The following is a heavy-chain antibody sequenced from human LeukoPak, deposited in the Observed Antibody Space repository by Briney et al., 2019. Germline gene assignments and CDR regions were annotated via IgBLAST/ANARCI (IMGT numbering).Heavy chain of an antibody. Sequence: KPSETLSLTCTVSGGSISSSSYYWGWIRQPPGKGLEWIGSIYYSGSTYYNPSHKSRVTISVHTSKNQFSLKLSCVTAADTAIYYCAIRPLGPIDFWGQGTLVTVSS. CDR2: IYYSGST. CDR3: AIRPLGPIDF. J-gene: IGHJ4*02. CDR1: GGSISSSSYY. V-gene: IGHV4-39*01. D-gene: IGHD7-27*01.